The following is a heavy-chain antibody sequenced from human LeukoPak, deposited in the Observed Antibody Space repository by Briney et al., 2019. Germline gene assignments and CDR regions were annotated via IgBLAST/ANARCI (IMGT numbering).Heavy chain of an antibody. Sequence: SETLTLTCTVSGGSISSYYWSWIRQPAGKGLEWIGRIYTSGSTNYNPSLKSRVTISVDTSKNQFSLKLSSVTAADTAVYYCAREGVTTTAFNYWVQGTLVTVSS. V-gene: IGHV4-4*07. CDR1: GGSISSYY. D-gene: IGHD4-17*01. J-gene: IGHJ4*02. CDR2: IYTSGST. CDR3: AREGVTTTAFNY.